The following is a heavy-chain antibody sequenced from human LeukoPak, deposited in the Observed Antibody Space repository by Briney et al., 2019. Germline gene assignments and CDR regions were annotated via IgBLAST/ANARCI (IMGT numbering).Heavy chain of an antibody. Sequence: ASVKVSCKASGYTFTSYAMNWVRQAPGQGLEWMGWINTNTGNPTYAQGFTGRFVFSLDTSVSTAYLQISSLKAEDTAVYYCARGDRYYYGSGSRNRGMDVWGQGTTVTVSS. V-gene: IGHV7-4-1*02. CDR2: INTNTGNP. CDR1: GYTFTSYA. CDR3: ARGDRYYYGSGSRNRGMDV. J-gene: IGHJ6*02. D-gene: IGHD3-10*01.